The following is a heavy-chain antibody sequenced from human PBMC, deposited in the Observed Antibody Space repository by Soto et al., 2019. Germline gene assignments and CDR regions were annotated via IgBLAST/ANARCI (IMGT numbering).Heavy chain of an antibody. D-gene: IGHD1-1*01. CDR3: AKDLEQLKWGLHRDGLDV. Sequence: EVYLLEAGGDLVQPGGSLRLSCAASGYSFDSYVINWVRQAPGKGLEWVSSISPSGGGANYADSVKGRFTISRDNSKKTLSLQMNRLRAEDTAVYYCAKDLEQLKWGLHRDGLDVWGQGTTVTVSS. V-gene: IGHV3-23*01. CDR2: ISPSGGGA. J-gene: IGHJ6*02. CDR1: GYSFDSYV.